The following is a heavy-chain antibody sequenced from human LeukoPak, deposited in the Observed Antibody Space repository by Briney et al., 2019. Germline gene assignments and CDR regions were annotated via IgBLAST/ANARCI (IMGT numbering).Heavy chain of an antibody. CDR1: GYPFTTYE. J-gene: IGHJ5*02. CDR2: VHPDTGYA. V-gene: IGHV1-8*01. D-gene: IGHD1-14*01. Sequence: ASVKVSCKTSGYPFTTYEINWVRQAAGQGLEWMGWVHPDTGYADYAQKFQGRATMTSDTSISTAYMELSSLGSDDTAVYFCARGPRNDPWGQGTLVTVSS. CDR3: ARGPRNDP.